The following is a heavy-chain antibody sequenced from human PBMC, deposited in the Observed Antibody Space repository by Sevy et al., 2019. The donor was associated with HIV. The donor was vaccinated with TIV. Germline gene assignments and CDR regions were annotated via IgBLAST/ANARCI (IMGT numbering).Heavy chain of an antibody. D-gene: IGHD3-22*01. J-gene: IGHJ5*02. CDR2: IKQDGSEK. CDR3: ARTQAGENRYYDSSGYSFDP. CDR1: GFTFSSYW. Sequence: GGFLRLSCAASGFTFSSYWMTWVRQAPGKGLEWLANIKQDGSEKYYVDSVKGRFTISRDNAKNSLYLQMNSLRAEDTAVYYCARTQAGENRYYDSSGYSFDPWGQGTLVTVSS. V-gene: IGHV3-7*01.